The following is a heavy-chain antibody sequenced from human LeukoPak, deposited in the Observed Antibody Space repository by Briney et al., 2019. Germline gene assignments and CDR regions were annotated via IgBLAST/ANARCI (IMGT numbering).Heavy chain of an antibody. CDR3: AKDVSLGYCSGGSCSAHFDY. D-gene: IGHD2-15*01. CDR1: GFTFDDYA. J-gene: IGHJ4*02. V-gene: IGHV3-9*03. CDR2: ISWNSGST. Sequence: TGGSLRLSCAASGFTFDDYAMHWVRQAPGEGLEWVSGISWNSGSTGYADSVKGRFTISRDNAKNSPYLQMNSLRAEDMALYYCAKDVSLGYCSGGSCSAHFDYWGQGTLVTVSS.